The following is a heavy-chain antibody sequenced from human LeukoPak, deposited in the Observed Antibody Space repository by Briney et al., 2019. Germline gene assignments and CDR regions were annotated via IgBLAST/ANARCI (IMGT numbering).Heavy chain of an antibody. CDR1: GGSFSGYY. D-gene: IGHD6-13*01. Sequence: SDTLSLTCAVYGGSFSGYYWSWIRQPPGKGLEWIGEINHSGSTNYNPSLKSRVTISVDTSKNQFSLKLSSVTAADTAVYYCARGRIAAAGKRYYYYGMDVWGQGTTVTVSS. V-gene: IGHV4-34*01. CDR3: ARGRIAAAGKRYYYYGMDV. CDR2: INHSGST. J-gene: IGHJ6*02.